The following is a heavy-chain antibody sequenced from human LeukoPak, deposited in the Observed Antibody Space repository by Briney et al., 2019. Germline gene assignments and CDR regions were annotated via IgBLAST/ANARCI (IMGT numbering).Heavy chain of an antibody. CDR3: ARGLRYFDWLPSARNWFDP. D-gene: IGHD3-9*01. Sequence: GESLKISCKGGGYSFTSYWIGWVRQMPGKGLEWMGIIYPGDSDTRYSPSFQGQVTISADKSISTAYLQWSSLKASDTAMYYCARGLRYFDWLPSARNWFDPWGQGTLVTVSS. V-gene: IGHV5-51*01. CDR2: IYPGDSDT. J-gene: IGHJ5*02. CDR1: GYSFTSYW.